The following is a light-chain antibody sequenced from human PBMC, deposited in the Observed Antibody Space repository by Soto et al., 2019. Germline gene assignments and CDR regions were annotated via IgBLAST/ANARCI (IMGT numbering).Light chain of an antibody. CDR1: SGSIAGNY. CDR3: QSYGV. Sequence: NFMLSQPHSVSESPGKTVTISCTRSSGSIAGNYVQWYQQRPGSAPATIIYRDTLRPSGVPDRFSASIDISSNSASLTISGLETEDEADYYCQSYGVFGGRTKLTVL. CDR2: RDT. V-gene: IGLV6-57*04. J-gene: IGLJ3*02.